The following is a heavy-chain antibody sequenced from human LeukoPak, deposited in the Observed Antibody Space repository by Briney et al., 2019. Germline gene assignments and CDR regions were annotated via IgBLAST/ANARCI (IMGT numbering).Heavy chain of an antibody. V-gene: IGHV4-59*08. D-gene: IGHD6-13*01. CDR1: GGSISSHY. J-gene: IGHJ3*02. CDR3: VRPRYIRGDAFYI. CDR2: LYYCGST. Sequence: PSESLSLTCTVSGGSISSHYWSWIRQPPGKGLDGSGYLYYCGSTHYNPSLTSRVPISVDTSKNQFSLKLSSVTAADTAVYYCVRPRYIRGDAFYIWGQGTMVTVSS.